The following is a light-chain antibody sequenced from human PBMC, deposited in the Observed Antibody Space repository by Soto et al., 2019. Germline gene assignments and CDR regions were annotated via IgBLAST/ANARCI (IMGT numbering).Light chain of an antibody. Sequence: QSALTQPASVSASPGQSITISCTGTSSDVGSYNLVSWYQQHPGKAPKLMIYEVSKRPSGVSNRFSGYKSGNTASLTISGLQAEDEADYYCCSYAGSKVFGTGTKVTVL. CDR2: EVS. CDR3: CSYAGSKV. J-gene: IGLJ1*01. CDR1: SSDVGSYNL. V-gene: IGLV2-23*02.